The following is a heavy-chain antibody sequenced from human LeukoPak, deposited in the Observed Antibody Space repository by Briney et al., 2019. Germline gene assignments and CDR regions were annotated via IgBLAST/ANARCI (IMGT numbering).Heavy chain of an antibody. J-gene: IGHJ4*02. CDR3: ARATVADYYFDY. Sequence: PSETLSLTCAVYGGSFSGYYWSWIRQPPGKGLEWIGEINHSGSTNYNPSLKSRVTISVDTSKNQFSLKLSSVTAADTAVYYCARATVADYYFDYWGQGTLVTVSS. CDR2: INHSGST. V-gene: IGHV4-34*01. CDR1: GGSFSGYY. D-gene: IGHD2-15*01.